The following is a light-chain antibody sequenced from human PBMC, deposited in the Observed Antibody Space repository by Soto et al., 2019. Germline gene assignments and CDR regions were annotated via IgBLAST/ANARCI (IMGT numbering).Light chain of an antibody. CDR1: SSDVGGYNY. J-gene: IGLJ3*02. V-gene: IGLV2-8*01. CDR2: EVS. Sequence: QSALTQPPSASGSPGQSVTISCTGTSSDVGGYNYVSWYQQHPGKAPKLMIYEVSKRPSGVPDRFSGSKSGNTASLTVSGIQAEDEADYYCTSYAGDTSLGVLGGGTKLTGL. CDR3: TSYAGDTSLGV.